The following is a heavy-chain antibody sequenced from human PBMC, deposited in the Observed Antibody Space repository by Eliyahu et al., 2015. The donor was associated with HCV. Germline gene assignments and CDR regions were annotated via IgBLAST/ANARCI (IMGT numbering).Heavy chain of an antibody. V-gene: IGHV3-30*18. D-gene: IGHD1-26*01. CDR3: AKDMGPSGRYHNYYFDY. CDR1: GFIFSTXG. Sequence: QVQLVESGGGVVQPGRSLRLSCAASGFIFSTXGMHWVRQAPGKGLEWVAFISYDGSNKYYADSVKGRFTISRDRSKNTLYLQMNSLRAEDTAVYYCAKDMGPSGRYHNYYFDYWGQGTLVTVSS. J-gene: IGHJ4*02. CDR2: ISYDGSNK.